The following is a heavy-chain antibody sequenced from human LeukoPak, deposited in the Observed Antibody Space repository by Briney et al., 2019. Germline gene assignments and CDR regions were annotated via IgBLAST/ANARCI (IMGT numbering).Heavy chain of an antibody. V-gene: IGHV3-66*02. Sequence: GESLKISCAASGFTVSSNYMSWVREAPGKGLEWVSVIYSGSSTYYADSVKRRFTISRDNSKNTLYLQMNSLRAEDTAVYYCAFYRRNPLDYWGQGTLVTVSS. CDR2: IYSGSST. J-gene: IGHJ4*02. CDR3: AFYRRNPLDY. D-gene: IGHD3-16*02. CDR1: GFTVSSNY.